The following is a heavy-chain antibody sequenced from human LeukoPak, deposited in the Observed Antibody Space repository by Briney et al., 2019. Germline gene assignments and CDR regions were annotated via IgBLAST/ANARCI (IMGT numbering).Heavy chain of an antibody. J-gene: IGHJ3*01. Sequence: PSETLSLTCTVSGGSISSYYWSWIRQPAGKGLEWIGRIYTSGSTNYNPSLKSRVTMSVDTSKNQFSLKLSSVTAADTAVYYCARDATGGQWLVPIELWGQGTMVTVSP. D-gene: IGHD6-19*01. CDR2: IYTSGST. CDR3: ARDATGGQWLVPIEL. V-gene: IGHV4-4*07. CDR1: GGSISSYY.